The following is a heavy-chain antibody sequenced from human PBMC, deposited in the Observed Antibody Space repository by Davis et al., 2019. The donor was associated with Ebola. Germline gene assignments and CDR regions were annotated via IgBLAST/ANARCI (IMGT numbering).Heavy chain of an antibody. V-gene: IGHV4-59*01. CDR2: LYSSGST. Sequence: SETLSLTCAVSGGSISSSYWSWMRQPPGEGLEWIGYLYSSGSTNYDPSLKSRVNMSLNTSKNQFSLKLSSVTVADAAVYYCARGGWYFDLWGRGTLVTVSS. CDR3: ARGGWYFDL. CDR1: GGSISSSY. J-gene: IGHJ2*01.